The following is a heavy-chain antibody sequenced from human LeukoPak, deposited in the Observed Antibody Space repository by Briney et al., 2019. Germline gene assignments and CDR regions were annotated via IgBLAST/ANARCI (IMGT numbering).Heavy chain of an antibody. V-gene: IGHV3-23*01. D-gene: IGHD3-22*01. CDR3: ARDGGDSSGYYSVWEKPNNNGDY. CDR2: ISGSGGST. J-gene: IGHJ4*02. Sequence: PGGSLRLSCAASGFTFSSYAMSWVRQAPGKGLEWVSAISGSGGSTYYADSVKGRFTISRDNAKNSLYLQMNSLRAEDTAVHYCARDGGDSSGYYSVWEKPNNNGDYWGQGTLVTVSS. CDR1: GFTFSSYA.